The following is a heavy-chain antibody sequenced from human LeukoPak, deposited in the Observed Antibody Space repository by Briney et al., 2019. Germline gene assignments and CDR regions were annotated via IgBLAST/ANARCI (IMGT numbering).Heavy chain of an antibody. D-gene: IGHD3-16*02. Sequence: SETLSLTCAVYGGSFSGYYWSWIRQPAGKGLEWIGRIYTSGSTNYNPSLKSRVTMSVDTSKNQFSLKLSSVTAADTAVYYCARESDYVWGSYQVFDYWGQGTLVTVSS. CDR1: GGSFSGYY. J-gene: IGHJ4*02. CDR3: ARESDYVWGSYQVFDY. CDR2: IYTSGST. V-gene: IGHV4-4*07.